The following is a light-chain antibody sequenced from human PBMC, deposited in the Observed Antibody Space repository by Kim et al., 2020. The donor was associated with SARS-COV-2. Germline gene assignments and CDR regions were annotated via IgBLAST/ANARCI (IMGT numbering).Light chain of an antibody. CDR1: HRFTGSY. Sequence: EIVLTQSPGNLSLSPGERATLSCRASHRFTGSYLAWYQQKPGQAPRLLVFDASSRAAGISDTFSGSGSGTDFTLTISRLEPEDFAVYYCQQYANSPGTFGQGTKVDIK. J-gene: IGKJ1*01. CDR2: DAS. CDR3: QQYANSPGT. V-gene: IGKV3-20*01.